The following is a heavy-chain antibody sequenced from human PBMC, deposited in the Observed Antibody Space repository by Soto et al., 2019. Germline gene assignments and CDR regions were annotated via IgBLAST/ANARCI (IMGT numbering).Heavy chain of an antibody. CDR1: GYNFAGYW. CDR2: IYPSDSDT. J-gene: IGHJ4*02. Sequence: GESLKISCKGSGYNFAGYWIAWVRQMPGKGLELMGIIYPSDSDTRYRPSFQGQVTISADKSISSAYLQWSSLRASDTAMYYCARGGVSTRIFDYWGQGTPVTVS. CDR3: ARGGVSTRIFDY. D-gene: IGHD3-3*01. V-gene: IGHV5-51*01.